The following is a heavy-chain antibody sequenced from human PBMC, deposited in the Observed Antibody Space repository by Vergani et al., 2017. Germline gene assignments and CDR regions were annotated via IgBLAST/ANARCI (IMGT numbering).Heavy chain of an antibody. Sequence: EVQLVESGGGVVQPGGSLRLSCAASGFTFDDYAMHWVRQAPGKGLEWVSLISGDGGSTYYADSVKGRFTISRDNSKNSLYLQMNSLRTEDTALYYCASXGLRGDDGGAPGDWGFDPWGQGTLVTVSS. D-gene: IGHD3/OR15-3a*01. J-gene: IGHJ5*02. V-gene: IGHV3-43*02. CDR2: ISGDGGST. CDR3: ASXGLRGDDGGAPGDWGFDP. CDR1: GFTFDDYA.